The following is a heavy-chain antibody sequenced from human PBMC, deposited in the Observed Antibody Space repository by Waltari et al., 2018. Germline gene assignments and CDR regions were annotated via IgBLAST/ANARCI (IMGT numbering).Heavy chain of an antibody. CDR3: ARHNSGSYYVDY. Sequence: QVQLQESGPGLVKPSETLALTCTVSGGSISSYYWSWIRQPPGKGLEWIGYIYYSGSTNYNPSLKSRVTISVDTSKNQFSLKLSSVTAADTAVYYCARHNSGSYYVDYWGQGTLVTVSS. V-gene: IGHV4-59*08. D-gene: IGHD1-26*01. CDR1: GGSISSYY. J-gene: IGHJ4*02. CDR2: IYYSGST.